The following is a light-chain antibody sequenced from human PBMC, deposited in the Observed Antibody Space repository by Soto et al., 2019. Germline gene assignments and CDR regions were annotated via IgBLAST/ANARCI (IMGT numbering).Light chain of an antibody. CDR2: DVS. J-gene: IGLJ3*02. Sequence: QSVLTQPRSVSGSPGQSVTTSCTGTSSDVGGYNYVSWYQQHPGKAPKLMIYDVSQRPSGVPNRFSGSKSDNTASLTISGLQAEDEADYYCCSYAGTYTWVFGGGTKLTVL. CDR3: CSYAGTYTWV. CDR1: SSDVGGYNY. V-gene: IGLV2-11*01.